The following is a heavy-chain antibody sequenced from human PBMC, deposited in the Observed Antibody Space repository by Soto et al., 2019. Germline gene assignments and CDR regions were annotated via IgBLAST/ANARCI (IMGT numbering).Heavy chain of an antibody. V-gene: IGHV3-23*01. J-gene: IGHJ4*02. D-gene: IGHD3-16*02. Sequence: EVQLLESGGGLVQPGGSLRLSCAASGFTFSSYAMSWVRQAPGKGLEWVSAISGSGGSTYYADSVKGRFTISRDNSKNTLYLQMNSLRAEVTAVYYCANYLGELSSKDDYWGQGTLVTVSS. CDR1: GFTFSSYA. CDR3: ANYLGELSSKDDY. CDR2: ISGSGGST.